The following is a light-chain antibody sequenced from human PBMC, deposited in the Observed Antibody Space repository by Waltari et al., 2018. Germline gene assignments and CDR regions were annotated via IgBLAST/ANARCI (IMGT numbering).Light chain of an antibody. CDR3: HEYASSPLT. V-gene: IGKV3-20*01. CDR1: QSVSSSY. CDR2: GAS. J-gene: IGKJ4*01. Sequence: EIVLTQSPGTLSLSPGERATLSCRASQSVSSSYLAWYQQKPGQAPRLLIDGASSRATGSPDRFSGGGSGTDIPLTISSVEPEDFAVYCCHEYASSPLTFGGGTKVEI.